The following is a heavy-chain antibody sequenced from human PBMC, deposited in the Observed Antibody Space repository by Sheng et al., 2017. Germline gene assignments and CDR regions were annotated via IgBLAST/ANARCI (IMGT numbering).Heavy chain of an antibody. J-gene: IGHJ4*02. Sequence: EVQLVESGGGLVKPGGSLRLSCAASGFTFSSYSMNWVRQAPGKGLEWVSSISSSSSYIYYADSVKGRFTISRDNAKNSLYLQMNSLRAEDTAVYYCARVPPTDTDRDYWGQGTLVTVSS. CDR2: ISSSSSYI. D-gene: IGHD2-15*01. CDR3: ARVPPTDTDRDY. V-gene: IGHV3-21*01. CDR1: GFTFSSYS.